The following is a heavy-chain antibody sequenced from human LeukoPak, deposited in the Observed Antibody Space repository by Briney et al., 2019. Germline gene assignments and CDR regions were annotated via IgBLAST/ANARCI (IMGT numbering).Heavy chain of an antibody. CDR3: ARASISVSGSLGHDE. CDR1: GNTFTKYA. J-gene: IGHJ4*02. D-gene: IGHD6-19*01. CDR2: IIPLLRSP. V-gene: IGHV1-69*06. Sequence: SVKVSCKASGNTFTKYAISWMRLAPGQGLEWMGRIIPLLRSPTYAQKFQHRVTITADTSTSTAYMELTSARSEDTAVYYCARASISVSGSLGHDEWGQGTLVTVSS.